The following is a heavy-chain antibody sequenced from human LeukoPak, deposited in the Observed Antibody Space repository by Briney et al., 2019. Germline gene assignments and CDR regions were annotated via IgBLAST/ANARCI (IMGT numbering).Heavy chain of an antibody. D-gene: IGHD5-18*01. J-gene: IGHJ1*01. CDR3: ALGRGYSYRVLGW. CDR1: GYTFTTYY. Sequence: GASVKVSCKASGYTFTTYYMHWVRQATGQGLEWMGWMNPNSGSTGYAQKFQGRVTMTRNTSISTAYMELSSLRSEDTAVYYCALGRGYSYRVLGWWGQGTLVTVSS. CDR2: MNPNSGST. V-gene: IGHV1-8*02.